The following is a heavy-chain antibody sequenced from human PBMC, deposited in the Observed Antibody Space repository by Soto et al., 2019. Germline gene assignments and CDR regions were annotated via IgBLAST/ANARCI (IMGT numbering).Heavy chain of an antibody. Sequence: QVQLVQSGAEVKKPGASVKVSCKASGYTFTSYDINWVRQATGQGLEWKGWMNPNSGNTGYAQKFQGRVTMTRNTSISTAYMELSSLRSEDTAVYYCARGPDSSGFYLFDYWGQGTLVTVSS. J-gene: IGHJ4*02. D-gene: IGHD3-22*01. CDR3: ARGPDSSGFYLFDY. V-gene: IGHV1-8*01. CDR2: MNPNSGNT. CDR1: GYTFTSYD.